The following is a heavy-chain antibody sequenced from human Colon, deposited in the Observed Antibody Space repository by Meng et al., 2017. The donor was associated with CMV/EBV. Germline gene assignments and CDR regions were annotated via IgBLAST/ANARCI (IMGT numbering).Heavy chain of an antibody. Sequence: GESLKISCAASGFILRNFWMHWIRQAPGKGLEWVSYISSSGSTTYHADSVKGRFTISRDNAKNSLYLQMNSLRADDTAVYYCAKLGNYYDTSGYTIWGQGTPVTVSS. CDR1: GFILRNFW. CDR2: ISSSGSTT. D-gene: IGHD3-22*01. CDR3: AKLGNYYDTSGYTI. J-gene: IGHJ4*02. V-gene: IGHV3-11*01.